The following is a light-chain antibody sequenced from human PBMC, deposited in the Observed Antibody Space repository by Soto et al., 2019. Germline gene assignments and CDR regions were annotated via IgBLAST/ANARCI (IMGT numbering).Light chain of an antibody. V-gene: IGLV2-23*01. Sequence: QSALSQPASVSGSPGQSITISCTGTISDVENYRLISWYQHHPGKVPKVVIFEATKRPSGVSTRFSGSKSGNTASLTISGLQAEDEADYYCSSYTDTNTYVFGSGTKVTVL. CDR3: SSYTDTNTYV. CDR1: ISDVENYRL. CDR2: EAT. J-gene: IGLJ1*01.